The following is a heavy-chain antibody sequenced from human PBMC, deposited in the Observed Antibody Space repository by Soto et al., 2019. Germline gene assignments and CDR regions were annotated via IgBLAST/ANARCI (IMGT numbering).Heavy chain of an antibody. D-gene: IGHD2-15*01. Sequence: NPSETLSLTCTVSGGSISNGGYYWNWIRQHPGKGLEWIGYIYYSGSTFYNPSLKGRVSISIDTSKNQFSLKLSSVTAADTAVYYCARVYCSGGSCPTPFDPWGQGTLVTVSS. CDR1: GGSISNGGYY. CDR2: IYYSGST. V-gene: IGHV4-31*03. J-gene: IGHJ5*02. CDR3: ARVYCSGGSCPTPFDP.